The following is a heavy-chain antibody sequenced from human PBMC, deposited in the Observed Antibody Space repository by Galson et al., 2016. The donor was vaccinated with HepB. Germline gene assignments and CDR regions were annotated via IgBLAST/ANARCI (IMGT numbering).Heavy chain of an antibody. V-gene: IGHV1-3*01. CDR2: ISADNEKT. CDR3: AREAGGYLDN. D-gene: IGHD6-25*01. J-gene: IGHJ4*02. Sequence: SMKVSCKASGYSFTSYSMHWVRQAPGQSLECMGWISADNEKTFYSQRFQGRVTITRDTFASTVYMELTSLRSEDTAVYYCAREAGGYLDNWGQGTLVTVSS. CDR1: GYSFTSYS.